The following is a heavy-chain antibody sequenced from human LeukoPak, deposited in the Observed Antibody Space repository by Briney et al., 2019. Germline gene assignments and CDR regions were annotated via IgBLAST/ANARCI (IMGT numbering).Heavy chain of an antibody. Sequence: PSETLSLTCTVSGGSISNYYWTCIRQPPGKRLEWIGYIYYSGSTNYNPSLRSRATISVDTSKKQFSLNLSSVTAADTALYYCARVATMVRGSNGMDGWGKGTTVTVSS. D-gene: IGHD3-10*01. CDR2: IYYSGST. J-gene: IGHJ6*04. CDR1: GGSISNYY. V-gene: IGHV4-59*01. CDR3: ARVATMVRGSNGMDG.